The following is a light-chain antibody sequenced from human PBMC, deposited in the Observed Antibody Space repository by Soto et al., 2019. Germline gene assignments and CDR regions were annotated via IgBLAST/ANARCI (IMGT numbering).Light chain of an antibody. CDR3: QQYNNWPQT. CDR2: GAS. V-gene: IGKV3-15*01. CDR1: QSVSSK. J-gene: IGKJ1*01. Sequence: EIVMTQSPATLSVSPGERATLSCRASQSVSSKLAWYQQKPGQAPRLLIYGASTRATGIPARFSGSGSGTEFTLTISRLPSEDFAVYYCQQYNNWPQTFGQGTKVEIK.